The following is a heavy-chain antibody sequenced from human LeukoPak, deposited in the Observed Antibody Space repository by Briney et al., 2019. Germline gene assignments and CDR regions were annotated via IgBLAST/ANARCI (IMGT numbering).Heavy chain of an antibody. CDR3: AKADYYDSSGHDY. CDR2: ISYDGSNK. J-gene: IGHJ4*02. Sequence: PGGSLRLSCAASGFTFSSYGMPWVRQAPGKGLEWVAVISYDGSNKYYADSVKGRFTISRDNSKNTLYLQMNSLRAEDTAVYYCAKADYYDSSGHDYWGQGTLVTVPS. CDR1: GFTFSSYG. V-gene: IGHV3-30*18. D-gene: IGHD3-22*01.